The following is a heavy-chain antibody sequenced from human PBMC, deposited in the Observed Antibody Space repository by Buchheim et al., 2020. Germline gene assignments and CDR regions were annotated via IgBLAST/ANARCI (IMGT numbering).Heavy chain of an antibody. J-gene: IGHJ4*02. CDR2: ISSSGSTI. CDR1: GFTFSDYY. Sequence: QVQLVESGGGLVKPGGSLRLSCAASGFTFSDYYMSWIRQAPGKGLEWVSYISSSGSTIYYADSVKGRFTISRDESRNTVYLQMRSRRVEDTAVYYCARDTDSRERADWWGPGTL. V-gene: IGHV3-11*04. CDR3: ARDTDSRERADW. D-gene: IGHD1-26*01.